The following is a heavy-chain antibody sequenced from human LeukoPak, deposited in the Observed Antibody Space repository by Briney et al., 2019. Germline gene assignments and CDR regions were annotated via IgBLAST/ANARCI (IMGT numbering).Heavy chain of an antibody. CDR1: GYTFTSYG. CDR2: ISTYNGHT. Sequence: VASVKVSCKASGYTFTSYGISWVRQAPGQGLEWLGWISTYNGHTNYAQILQGRVTMTTDTSTSTACMELRSLRSDDTAVYYCARGSYFDYWGQGTLVTVSS. V-gene: IGHV1-18*01. D-gene: IGHD3-10*01. CDR3: ARGSYFDY. J-gene: IGHJ4*02.